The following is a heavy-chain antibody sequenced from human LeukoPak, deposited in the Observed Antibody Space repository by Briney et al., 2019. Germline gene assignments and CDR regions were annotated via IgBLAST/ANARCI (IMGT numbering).Heavy chain of an antibody. D-gene: IGHD4-23*01. V-gene: IGHV3-48*02. CDR2: ISSSTNTI. Sequence: QPGGSLRLSCAASGFTFSSYSMNWVRQAPGKGLEWVSYISSSTNTIYYADSVKGRFTISRDNAKNSLFLQMNSLRDEDTAVYYCARGGYGANDDAFDIWGQGTMVTVSS. CDR1: GFTFSSYS. J-gene: IGHJ3*02. CDR3: ARGGYGANDDAFDI.